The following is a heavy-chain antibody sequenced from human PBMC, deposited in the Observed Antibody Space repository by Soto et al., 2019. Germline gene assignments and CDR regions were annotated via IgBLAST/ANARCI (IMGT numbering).Heavy chain of an antibody. CDR3: ARAQNWGHFDY. J-gene: IGHJ4*02. V-gene: IGHV4-59*01. Sequence: SETLSLTCTVSGGSISSYYWSWIRQPPGKGLEWIGYIYYSGSTNYNPSLKSRVTISVDTSKNQFSLKLSSVTAADTAVYYCARAQNWGHFDYWGQGTLVTVSS. CDR2: IYYSGST. CDR1: GGSISSYY. D-gene: IGHD7-27*01.